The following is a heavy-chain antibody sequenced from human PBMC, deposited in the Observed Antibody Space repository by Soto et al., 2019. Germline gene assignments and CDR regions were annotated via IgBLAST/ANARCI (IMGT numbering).Heavy chain of an antibody. CDR2: INPSGGST. CDR1: GYTFTSYY. Sequence: EASVKVSCKASGYTFTSYYMHWVRQAPGQGLEWMGIINPSGGSTSYAQKFQGRVTMTRDTSTSTVYMELSSLRSEDTAVYYCAVGGWFGYYYYGMDVWGQGTTVTVSS. V-gene: IGHV1-46*01. CDR3: AVGGWFGYYYYGMDV. J-gene: IGHJ6*02. D-gene: IGHD3-10*01.